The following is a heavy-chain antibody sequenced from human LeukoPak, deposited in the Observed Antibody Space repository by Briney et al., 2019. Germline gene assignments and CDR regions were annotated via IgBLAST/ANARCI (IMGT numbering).Heavy chain of an antibody. V-gene: IGHV1-8*01. CDR1: GYTFTSYD. D-gene: IGHD5-12*01. CDR2: MNPNSGNT. Sequence: ASVKVSCKASGYTFTSYDINWVRQATGQGLEWMGWMNPNSGNTGYAQKSQGRVTMTRNTSISTAYMELSSLRSEDTAVYYCARAPRGYSGYDGKSYYYYYMDVWGKGTTVTVSS. CDR3: ARAPRGYSGYDGKSYYYYYMDV. J-gene: IGHJ6*03.